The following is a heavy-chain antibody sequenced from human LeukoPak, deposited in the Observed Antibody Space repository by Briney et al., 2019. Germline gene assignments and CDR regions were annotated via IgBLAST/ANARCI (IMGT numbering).Heavy chain of an antibody. CDR1: GFSFSNYA. Sequence: PGGSLRLSCAVSGFSFSNYAMSWVRQFPGKGLEWVSGISGTGGNTYYADSVKGRFTISRDNSKNMLYLQMNTLTAEDTAIYFCAKDFEFKWQQPSDHWGQGTVVTVSS. CDR2: ISGTGGNT. CDR3: AKDFEFKWQQPSDH. D-gene: IGHD1/OR15-1a*01. J-gene: IGHJ4*02. V-gene: IGHV3-23*01.